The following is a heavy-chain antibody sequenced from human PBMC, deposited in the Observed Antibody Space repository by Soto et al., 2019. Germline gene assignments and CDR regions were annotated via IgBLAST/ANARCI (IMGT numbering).Heavy chain of an antibody. CDR3: ARQNYYSGMDV. Sequence: ASVKVSCKXSGYTFTSYFITWVRQAPGQGLEWMGWVSAYNGNANYAQTLYGRVTMTTDTSTSTAYMELRSLRFDDTAVYYCARQNYYSGMDVWGQGTTVTVS. CDR1: GYTFTSYF. J-gene: IGHJ6*02. CDR2: VSAYNGNA. V-gene: IGHV1-18*01.